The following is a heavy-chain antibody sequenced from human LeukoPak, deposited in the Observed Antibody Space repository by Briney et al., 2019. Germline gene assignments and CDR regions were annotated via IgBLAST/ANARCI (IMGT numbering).Heavy chain of an antibody. D-gene: IGHD3-16*02. CDR1: GGSISGNGYY. CDR3: SRGFDYVWGTNRLLGVYYFDY. CDR2: FYYTGIT. J-gene: IGHJ4*02. V-gene: IGHV4-39*07. Sequence: SETLSLTCTVSGGSISGNGYYWGWIRQPPGGGLEWIGSFYYTGITYYNPSLKSRVTLSLDTSKKQFSLKLSSVTAADTAVYYCSRGFDYVWGTNRLLGVYYFDYWGQGTLVTVSS.